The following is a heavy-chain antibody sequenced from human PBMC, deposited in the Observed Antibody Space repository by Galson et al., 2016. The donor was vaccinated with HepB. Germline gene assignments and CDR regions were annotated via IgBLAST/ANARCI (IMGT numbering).Heavy chain of an antibody. D-gene: IGHD4-17*01. J-gene: IGHJ1*01. Sequence: PALVKPTQTLTLTCSFSGFSLSTSGMCVSWIRQAPGKALEWLARIDGENDKTYNTSMETRLTISKDTSKNQVVLTMTNMNPVDPGPYDCARVYGRAPPYWGQGTLVTVSS. V-gene: IGHV2-70*11. CDR1: GFSLSTSGMC. CDR2: IDGENDK. CDR3: ARVYGRAPPY.